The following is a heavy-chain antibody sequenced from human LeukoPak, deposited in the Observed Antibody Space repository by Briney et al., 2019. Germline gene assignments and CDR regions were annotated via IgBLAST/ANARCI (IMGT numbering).Heavy chain of an antibody. J-gene: IGHJ4*02. CDR3: AAGSLYAVDY. Sequence: ASVKVSCKASGYTFTSYGISWVRQAPGQGLEWMGWINTNTGNPTYAQGFTGRFVFSLDTSVSTAYLQISSLKPEDTAVYYCAAGSLYAVDYWGQGTLVTVSS. D-gene: IGHD6-13*01. CDR2: INTNTGNP. V-gene: IGHV7-4-1*02. CDR1: GYTFTSYG.